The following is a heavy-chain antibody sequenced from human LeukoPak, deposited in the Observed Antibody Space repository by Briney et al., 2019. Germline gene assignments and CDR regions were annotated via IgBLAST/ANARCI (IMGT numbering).Heavy chain of an antibody. CDR3: ARATLTHCSGGSCYGRHFDY. V-gene: IGHV3-21*01. D-gene: IGHD2-15*01. J-gene: IGHJ4*02. CDR1: GFTFSSYS. Sequence: GGSLRLSCAASGFTFSSYSMTWVRQAPGKGLEWVSSISSSSSYIYYADSVKGRFTISRDNAKNSLYLQMNSLRAEDTAVYYCARATLTHCSGGSCYGRHFDYWGQGTLVTVSS. CDR2: ISSSSSYI.